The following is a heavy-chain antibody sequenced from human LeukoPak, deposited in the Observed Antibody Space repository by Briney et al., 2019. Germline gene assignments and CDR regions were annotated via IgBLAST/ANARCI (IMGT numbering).Heavy chain of an antibody. Sequence: ASVKVSCKPTGYSFTAYYIYWMRQAPGQGLECMGWINLYSGGTKYAQRFQSRVTMTRDTSISTAYMELSRLRSDDTAIYYCASWAGGNEPVGSFDYWGQGTLVTVSS. CDR3: ASWAGGNEPVGSFDY. CDR2: INLYSGGT. CDR1: GYSFTAYY. D-gene: IGHD1-14*01. J-gene: IGHJ4*02. V-gene: IGHV1-2*02.